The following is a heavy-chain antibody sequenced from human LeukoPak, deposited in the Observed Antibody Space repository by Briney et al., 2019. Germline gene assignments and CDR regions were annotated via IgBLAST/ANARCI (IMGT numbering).Heavy chain of an antibody. CDR1: GDSISSYY. Sequence: PSGTLSLTCTVSGDSISSYYWNWIRQPPGKGLEWIGSINYSGSTNYNPSLKSRVTISVDTSMNQFSLKLSSVTAADTAVYYCARLSGSGYYPSDYWGQGTLVTVSS. CDR2: INYSGST. D-gene: IGHD3-3*01. CDR3: ARLSGSGYYPSDY. V-gene: IGHV4-59*01. J-gene: IGHJ4*02.